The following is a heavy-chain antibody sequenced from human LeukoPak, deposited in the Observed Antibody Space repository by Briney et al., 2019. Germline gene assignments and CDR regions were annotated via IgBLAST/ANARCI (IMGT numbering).Heavy chain of an antibody. CDR1: GGSISSSSYY. J-gene: IGHJ3*02. D-gene: IGHD3-22*01. CDR2: IYYSGST. V-gene: IGHV4-39*01. Sequence: KSSETLSLTCTVSGGSISSSSYYWGWIRQPPGKGLEWIGSIYYSGSTYYNPSLKCRVTISVDTSKNQFSLKLSSVTAADTAVYYCARAYDDDAFDIWGQGTMVTVSS. CDR3: ARAYDDDAFDI.